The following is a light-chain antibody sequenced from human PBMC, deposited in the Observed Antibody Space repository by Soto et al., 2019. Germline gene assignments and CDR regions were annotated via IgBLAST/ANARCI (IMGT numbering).Light chain of an antibody. Sequence: QSALTQPASVSGSPGQSITICCTGSSSDVGGYNYVSWYQQHPGKAPKLMIYEVSNRPSGISNRFSGSKSGNTASLTLSGLQAEDEADYYCSSYTSSSTLVFGGGTKLTVL. CDR1: SSDVGGYNY. J-gene: IGLJ2*01. V-gene: IGLV2-14*01. CDR3: SSYTSSSTLV. CDR2: EVS.